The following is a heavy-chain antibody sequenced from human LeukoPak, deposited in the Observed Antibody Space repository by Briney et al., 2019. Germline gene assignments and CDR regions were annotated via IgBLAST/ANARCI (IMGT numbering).Heavy chain of an antibody. CDR1: GFIFTNYA. D-gene: IGHD6-6*01. J-gene: IGHJ4*02. CDR3: AKYGSVSSSSPFDY. CDR2: LSSSGSST. Sequence: GRSLRLSCAASGFIFTNYAMSWVRQAPGKGLEWVSALSSSGSSTYYADSVKGRFTISRDNSKNTLYLQMNSLRAEDTAVYYCAKYGSVSSSSPFDYWGQGTLVTVSS. V-gene: IGHV3-23*01.